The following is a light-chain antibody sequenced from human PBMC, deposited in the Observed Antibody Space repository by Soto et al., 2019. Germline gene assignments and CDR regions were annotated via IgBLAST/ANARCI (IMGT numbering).Light chain of an antibody. J-gene: IGKJ3*01. CDR3: QHNGV. CDR1: QGIAGW. V-gene: IGKV1-12*01. Sequence: DIQMTQSPSSLSASVGETVTMTCRASQGIAGWLSWYRQKPGKAPKLLIFATSNLQGGVPSRFSGSGSGTDFTLTISSLQPEDFATYYCQHNGVFGPGTQVDIK. CDR2: ATS.